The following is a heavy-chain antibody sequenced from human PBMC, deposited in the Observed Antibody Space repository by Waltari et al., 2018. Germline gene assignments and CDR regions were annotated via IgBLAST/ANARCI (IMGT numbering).Heavy chain of an antibody. CDR1: GYSISSGYY. CDR2: IYHSGST. Sequence: QVLLQESGPGLVKPSETLSLTCAVSGYSISSGYYWGWIRQPPGKGLEWIGSIYHSGSTYYNPSLKRRVTIAVDTSKNQFSLKLSSVTAADTAVYDCARDEDYGDYIDAFDIWGQGTMVTVSS. CDR3: ARDEDYGDYIDAFDI. J-gene: IGHJ3*02. D-gene: IGHD4-17*01. V-gene: IGHV4-38-2*02.